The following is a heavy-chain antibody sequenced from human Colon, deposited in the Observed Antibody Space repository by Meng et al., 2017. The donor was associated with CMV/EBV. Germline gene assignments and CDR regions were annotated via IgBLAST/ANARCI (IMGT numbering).Heavy chain of an antibody. Sequence: LRLSCATSGFTFSAYGMNWVRQAPGKGLEWVALISGTTPNIYYADSVKGRFTVSRDNAKRSLYLQMNNLRVEDAGVYYCARGVFDSWGQGTVVTVSS. CDR3: ARGVFDS. CDR1: GFTFSAYG. D-gene: IGHD3-3*01. CDR2: ISGTTPNI. J-gene: IGHJ4*02. V-gene: IGHV3-21*01.